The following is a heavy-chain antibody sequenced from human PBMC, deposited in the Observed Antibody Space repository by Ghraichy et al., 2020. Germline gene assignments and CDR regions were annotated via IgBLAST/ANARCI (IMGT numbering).Heavy chain of an antibody. V-gene: IGHV4-4*07. CDR3: ARGGYSHYYYYYMDV. D-gene: IGHD6-25*01. Sequence: TLSLTCTVSGGSISSYYWSWIRQPAGKGLEWIGRIYTSGSTNYNPSLKSRVTMSVDTSKNQFSLKLSSVTAADTAVYYCARGGYSHYYYYYMDVWGKGTTVTVSS. CDR2: IYTSGST. CDR1: GGSISSYY. J-gene: IGHJ6*03.